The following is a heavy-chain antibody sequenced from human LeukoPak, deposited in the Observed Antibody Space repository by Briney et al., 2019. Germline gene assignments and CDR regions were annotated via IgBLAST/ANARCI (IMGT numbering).Heavy chain of an antibody. CDR3: AADLRFGELALDY. D-gene: IGHD3-10*01. V-gene: IGHV1-58*02. CDR2: IVVGSGNT. Sequence: ISVKVSCKASGFTFTGSAMQWVRQARGQRLEWIGWIVVGSGNTNYAEKFQERVTITRDMSTSTAYMELSSLRSEDTAVYYCAADLRFGELALDYWGQGTLVTVSS. CDR1: GFTFTGSA. J-gene: IGHJ4*02.